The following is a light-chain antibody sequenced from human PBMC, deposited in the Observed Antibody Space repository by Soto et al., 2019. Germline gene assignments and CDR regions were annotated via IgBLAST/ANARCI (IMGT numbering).Light chain of an antibody. CDR2: KVS. J-gene: IGLJ1*01. CDR1: SSDVGGYNY. CDR3: TSFTRSSTFV. V-gene: IGLV2-14*01. Sequence: QSVLTQPASVSGSPGQSITISCTGTSSDVGGYNYVSWYQQHPGKAPKLMIYKVSNRPSGVSNRFSGSKSGNTASLTISGLQAEDEADYYCTSFTRSSTFVFGTGTKVTVL.